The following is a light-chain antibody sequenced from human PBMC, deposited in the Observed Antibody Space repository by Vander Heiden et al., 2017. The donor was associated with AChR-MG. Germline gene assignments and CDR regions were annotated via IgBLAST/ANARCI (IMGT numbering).Light chain of an antibody. CDR1: QSVSSN. Sequence: IVMTQSPATLSVSPGERATLSCRASQSVSSNLAWYQQKPGQAPRLLIYGASTRATGIPARFSGSGSGTEFTLTISSLQSEDFAVYYCQQYNYWPTWTFGQGTKVEIK. J-gene: IGKJ1*01. CDR3: QQYNYWPTWT. V-gene: IGKV3-15*01. CDR2: GAS.